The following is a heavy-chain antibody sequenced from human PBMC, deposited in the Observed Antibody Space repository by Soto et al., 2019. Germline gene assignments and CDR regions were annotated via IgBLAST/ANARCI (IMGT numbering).Heavy chain of an antibody. V-gene: IGHV4-30-4*01. CDR2: IYYSGST. CDR3: ARDRTVSGWGYNWFDP. J-gene: IGHJ5*02. Sequence: PSETLSLTCTVSGVSISSGDYYWSWIRQPPGKGLEWIGYIYYSGSTYYNPSLKSRVTISVDTSKNQFSLKLSSVTAADTAVYYCARDRTVSGWGYNWFDPWGQGTLVTVSS. CDR1: GVSISSGDYY. D-gene: IGHD6-19*01.